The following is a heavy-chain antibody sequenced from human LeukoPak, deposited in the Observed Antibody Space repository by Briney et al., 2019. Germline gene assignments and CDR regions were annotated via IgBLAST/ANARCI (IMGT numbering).Heavy chain of an antibody. CDR2: ISSSGSTI. CDR1: GFTFSSYE. V-gene: IGHV3-48*03. CDR3: ARGLKDSSSWYSFDY. Sequence: GGSLRLSCAASGFTFSSYEMNWVRQAPGKGLEWVSYISSSGSTIYYADSVKGRFTISRDNAKNSLYLQMNSLRAEDTAVYYCARGLKDSSSWYSFDYWGQGTLVTVSS. J-gene: IGHJ4*02. D-gene: IGHD6-13*01.